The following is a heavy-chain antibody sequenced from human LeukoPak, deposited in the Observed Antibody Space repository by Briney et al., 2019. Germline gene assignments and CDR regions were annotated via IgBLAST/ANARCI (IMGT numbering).Heavy chain of an antibody. CDR2: TQYDGSYK. J-gene: IGHJ4*02. Sequence: GGSLRLSCAASGLTFSSYGMHWVRQAPGKGLEWVAFTQYDGSYKHYADSVKGRFTVSRDNSKNTLYLQMNSLRAEDTAVYYCAKYRSYYGSGIDYWGQGTLVTVSS. CDR3: AKYRSYYGSGIDY. D-gene: IGHD3-10*01. CDR1: GLTFSSYG. V-gene: IGHV3-30*02.